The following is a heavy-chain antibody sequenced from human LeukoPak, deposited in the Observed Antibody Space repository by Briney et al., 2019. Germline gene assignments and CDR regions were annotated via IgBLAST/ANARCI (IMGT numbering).Heavy chain of an antibody. CDR2: IYTSGST. V-gene: IGHV4-4*09. CDR3: ASWGVTGTTYHWFDP. D-gene: IGHD1-7*01. J-gene: IGHJ5*02. Sequence: SETLSLTCTVSGGSLSSYYWSWIRQPPGKGLEWIGYIYTSGSTNYNPSLKSRVTISVDTSKNQFSLKLSSVTAADTAVYYCASWGVTGTTYHWFDPWGQGTLVTVSS. CDR1: GGSLSSYY.